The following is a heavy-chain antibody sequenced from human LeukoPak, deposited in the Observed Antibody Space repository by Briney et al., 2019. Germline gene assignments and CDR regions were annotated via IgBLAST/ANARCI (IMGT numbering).Heavy chain of an antibody. CDR1: GFTFSDYY. D-gene: IGHD1-26*01. Sequence: KSGGSLRLSCAASGFTFSDYYMSWIRQAPGKGLEWVSYISSSGSTIYYADSVKGRFTTSRDNSKNTLYLQMNSLRAEDTAVYYCAKDRLYSGSYINADFDYWGQGTLVTVSS. V-gene: IGHV3-11*01. CDR2: ISSSGSTI. J-gene: IGHJ4*02. CDR3: AKDRLYSGSYINADFDY.